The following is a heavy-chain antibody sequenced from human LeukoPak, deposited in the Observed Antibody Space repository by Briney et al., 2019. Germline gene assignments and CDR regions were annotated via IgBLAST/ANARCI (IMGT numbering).Heavy chain of an antibody. J-gene: IGHJ5*01. D-gene: IGHD2-2*01. CDR2: ISGSGDNT. CDR3: VKPTCSSINCFRFDS. V-gene: IGHV3-23*01. Sequence: PGGSLRLSCAASGFTFRTYAVNWVRQAPGKGLEWVSSISGSGDNTYYADSVKGRFTISRDNSKNTLYLQMSSLRAEDTAIYYCVKPTCSSINCFRFDSWGQGTLVTVSS. CDR1: GFTFRTYA.